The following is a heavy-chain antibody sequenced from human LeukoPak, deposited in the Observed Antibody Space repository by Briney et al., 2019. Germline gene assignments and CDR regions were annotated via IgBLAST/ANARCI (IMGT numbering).Heavy chain of an antibody. V-gene: IGHV1-18*01. CDR1: GYTFTSYG. D-gene: IGHD6-13*01. CDR2: ISAYNGNT. Sequence: GASVKVSCKASGYTFTSYGISWVRQAPGQGLEWMGWISAYNGNTNYAQKFQGRVTMTEDTSTDTAYMELSSLRSEDTAVYYCATGSKAAGEYYYYYYMDVWGKGTTVTISS. CDR3: ATGSKAAGEYYYYYYMDV. J-gene: IGHJ6*03.